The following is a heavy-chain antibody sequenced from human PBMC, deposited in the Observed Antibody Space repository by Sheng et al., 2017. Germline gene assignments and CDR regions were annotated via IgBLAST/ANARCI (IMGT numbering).Heavy chain of an antibody. Sequence: QVQLQQWGAGLLKPSETLSLTCAVYGGSFSGYYWSWIRQPPGKGLEWIGEINHSGSTNYNPSLKSRVTISVDTSKNQFSLKLSSVTAADTAVYYCARLALNDYDFWSGKYYYYYYGMDVWGQGTTVTVSS. D-gene: IGHD3-3*01. CDR2: INHSGST. V-gene: IGHV4-34*01. CDR3: ARLALNDYDFWSGKYYYYYYGMDV. J-gene: IGHJ6*02. CDR1: GGSFSGYY.